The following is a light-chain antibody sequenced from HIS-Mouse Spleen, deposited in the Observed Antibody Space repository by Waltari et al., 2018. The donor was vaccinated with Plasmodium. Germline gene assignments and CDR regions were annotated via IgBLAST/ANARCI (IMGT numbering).Light chain of an antibody. CDR2: EGS. CDR3: CSYAGSSTFVV. J-gene: IGLJ2*01. CDR1: SRDVGSYHL. V-gene: IGLV2-23*03. Sequence: QSALTQPASVSGSPGQSITISCTGTSRDVGSYHLVPWYQQHPGKAPKLMIYEGSKRPSGVSNRFSGSKSGNTASLTISGLQAEDEADYYCCSYAGSSTFVVFGGGTKLTVL.